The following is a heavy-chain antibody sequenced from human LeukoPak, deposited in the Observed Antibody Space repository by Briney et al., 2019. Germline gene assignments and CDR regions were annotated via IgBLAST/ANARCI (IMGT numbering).Heavy chain of an antibody. Sequence: SETLSLTCTGSGGSISSGDYYWSWIRQPPGKGLEWIGYIYYSGSTYYNPSLKSRVTISVDPSKNQFSLKLSSVTAADTAVYYCASVATITDYWGQGTLVTVSS. CDR3: ASVATITDY. CDR2: IYYSGST. D-gene: IGHD5-12*01. CDR1: GGSISSGDYY. J-gene: IGHJ4*02. V-gene: IGHV4-30-4*01.